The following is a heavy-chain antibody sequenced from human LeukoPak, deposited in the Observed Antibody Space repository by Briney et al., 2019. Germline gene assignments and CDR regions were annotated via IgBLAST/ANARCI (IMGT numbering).Heavy chain of an antibody. D-gene: IGHD5-18*01. Sequence: ASVKVSCKASGYTFTGYYVHWVRQAPGQGLEWMGWINPSSGGTNYAXXFQXXVTMTGDTSISTVYMELSRLSSVDTAVYFCAGXPDTAMVPIFDYWGQGTLVTISS. V-gene: IGHV1-2*02. J-gene: IGHJ4*02. CDR3: AGXPDTAMVPIFDY. CDR1: GYTFTGYY. CDR2: INPSSGGT.